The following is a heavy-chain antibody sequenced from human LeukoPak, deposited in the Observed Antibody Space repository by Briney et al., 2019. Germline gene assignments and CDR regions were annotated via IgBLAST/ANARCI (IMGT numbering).Heavy chain of an antibody. CDR3: AKGPLIEVAGTTWDY. Sequence: GGSLRLSCAASGFFVSNNYMSWVRQAPGKGLEWVSVIYSGGDTYYADSVKGRFTISRDNSENTLYLQMNSLRVEDTAVYYCAKGPLIEVAGTTWDYWGQGTLVTVSS. J-gene: IGHJ4*02. CDR2: IYSGGDT. V-gene: IGHV3-53*01. D-gene: IGHD6-19*01. CDR1: GFFVSNNY.